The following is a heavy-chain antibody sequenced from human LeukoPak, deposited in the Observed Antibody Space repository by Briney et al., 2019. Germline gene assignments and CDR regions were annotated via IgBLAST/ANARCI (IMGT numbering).Heavy chain of an antibody. D-gene: IGHD4-11*01. Sequence: SETLSLTCTVSGGSISSYYWSWIRQPAGKGLEWIGRIYTSGSTNYNPSLKSRVTMSVDTSKNQFSLKLSSVTAADTAVYYCARDPSPRRSTVTGKYYYYYMDVWGKGTTVTVSS. V-gene: IGHV4-4*07. CDR3: ARDPSPRRSTVTGKYYYYYMDV. J-gene: IGHJ6*03. CDR2: IYTSGST. CDR1: GGSISSYY.